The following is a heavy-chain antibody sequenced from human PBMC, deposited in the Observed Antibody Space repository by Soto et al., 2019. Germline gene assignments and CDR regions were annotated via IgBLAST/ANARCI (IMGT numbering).Heavy chain of an antibody. D-gene: IGHD2-2*01. V-gene: IGHV1-69*13. CDR1: GGTFSSYA. CDR3: ARADCSSTSCYYYYYYGMDV. Sequence: SVKVSCKASGGTFSSYAISWVRQAPGQGLEWMGGIIPIFGTANYAQKFQGRVTITADESTSTAYMELSSLRSEDTAVYYCARADCSSTSCYYYYYYGMDVWGQGTTVTVSS. J-gene: IGHJ6*02. CDR2: IIPIFGTA.